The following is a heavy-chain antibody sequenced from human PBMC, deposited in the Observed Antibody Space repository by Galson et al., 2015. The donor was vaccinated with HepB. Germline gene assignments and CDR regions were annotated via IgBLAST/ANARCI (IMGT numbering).Heavy chain of an antibody. CDR3: ARDVAIFGVVILDY. CDR1: GYTFTSYG. D-gene: IGHD3-3*01. J-gene: IGHJ4*02. Sequence: SVKVSCRASGYTFTSYGISWVRQAPGQGLEWTGWISVYNGNTNYAQMLQGRVTMTTDTSTSTAYMELRSLRSDDTAVYYCARDVAIFGVVILDYWGQGTLVTVSS. CDR2: ISVYNGNT. V-gene: IGHV1-18*04.